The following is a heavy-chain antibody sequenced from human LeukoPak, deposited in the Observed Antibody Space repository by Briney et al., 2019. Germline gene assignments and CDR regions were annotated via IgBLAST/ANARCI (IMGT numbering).Heavy chain of an antibody. D-gene: IGHD2-8*01. J-gene: IGHJ5*02. V-gene: IGHV1-18*01. Sequence: GASVKVSCKASGYTFTSYDINWVRQATGQGLEWMGWISAYNGNTNYAQKLQGRVTMTTDTSTSTAYMELRSLRSDDTAVYYCARCTNGVCYTNWFDPWGQGTLVTVSS. CDR3: ARCTNGVCYTNWFDP. CDR2: ISAYNGNT. CDR1: GYTFTSYD.